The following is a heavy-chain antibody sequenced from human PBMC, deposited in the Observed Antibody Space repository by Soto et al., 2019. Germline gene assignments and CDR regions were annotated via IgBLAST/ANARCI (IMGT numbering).Heavy chain of an antibody. CDR3: ARDDIPSGSGYFYHGMDV. V-gene: IGHV1-18*01. Sequence: ASVKVSCKASGYTFTSYGISWVRQAPGQGLEWMGWISGYNGNTNYAQKVQGRVTMTTDTFTTTAYMELRSLRSDDTAVYYCARDDIPSGSGYFYHGMDVWGQGTTVTVSS. J-gene: IGHJ6*02. CDR2: ISGYNGNT. CDR1: GYTFTSYG. D-gene: IGHD6-25*01.